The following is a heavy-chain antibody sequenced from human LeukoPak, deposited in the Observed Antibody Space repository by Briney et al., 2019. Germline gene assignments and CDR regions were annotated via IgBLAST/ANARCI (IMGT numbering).Heavy chain of an antibody. CDR2: ISVYNGNT. CDR3: ARVLDGCEDY. D-gene: IGHD3-3*01. J-gene: IGHJ4*02. Sequence: ASVKVSCKASGYTLRNYDISWVRQAPGQGLEWMGWISVYNGNTNYAQKFQGRVTMTTDTSTSTAYMELRSLRSDDTAMYYCARVLDGCEDYWGQGTLVTVSS. CDR1: GYTLRNYD. V-gene: IGHV1-18*01.